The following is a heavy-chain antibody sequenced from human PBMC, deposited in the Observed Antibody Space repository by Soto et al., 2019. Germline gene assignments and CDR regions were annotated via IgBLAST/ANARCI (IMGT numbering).Heavy chain of an antibody. D-gene: IGHD4-4*01. CDR3: AKGHSDSFGNYDYFGMDV. CDR1: GFTFDNYG. V-gene: IGHV3-23*01. CDR2: IIGAGGST. Sequence: GGSLRLSCAASGFTFDNYGMSWVRQAPGKGLEWIGAIIGAGGSTYNADSVKGRFTISRDNSKKTVYLQVDSLRVEDTAVYYCAKGHSDSFGNYDYFGMDVWGQGTTVTVSS. J-gene: IGHJ6*02.